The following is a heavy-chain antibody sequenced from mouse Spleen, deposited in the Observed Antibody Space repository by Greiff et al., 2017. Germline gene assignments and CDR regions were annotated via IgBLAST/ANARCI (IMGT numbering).Heavy chain of an antibody. CDR3: ARGYYGSSPWFAY. Sequence: VQLKESGPELVKPGASVKMSCKASGYTFTSYVMHWVKQKPGQGLEWIGYINPYNDGTKYNEKFKGKATLTSDKSSSTAYMELSSLTSEDSAVYYCARGYYGSSPWFAYWGQGTLVTVSA. J-gene: IGHJ3*01. V-gene: IGHV1-14*01. CDR2: INPYNDGT. CDR1: GYTFTSYV. D-gene: IGHD1-1*01.